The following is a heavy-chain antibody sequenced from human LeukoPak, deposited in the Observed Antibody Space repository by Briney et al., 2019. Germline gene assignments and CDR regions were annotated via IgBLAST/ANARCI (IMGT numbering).Heavy chain of an antibody. J-gene: IGHJ4*02. CDR2: ISSSSSYI. D-gene: IGHD2-2*01. CDR1: GFTFSSYE. V-gene: IGHV3-21*01. Sequence: PGGSLRLPCAASGFTFSSYEMNWVRQAPGKGLEWVSSISSSSSYIYYADSVKGRFTISRDNAKNSLYLQMNSLRAEDTAVYYCARDEGGYCSSTSCQTDGYWGQGTLVTVSS. CDR3: ARDEGGYCSSTSCQTDGY.